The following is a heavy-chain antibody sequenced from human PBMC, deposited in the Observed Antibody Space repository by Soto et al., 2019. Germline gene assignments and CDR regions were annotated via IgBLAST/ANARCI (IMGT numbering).Heavy chain of an antibody. V-gene: IGHV3-74*01. Sequence: PGGSLRLSCAASGFTFSGDWMHWVRQGAGKGLVWVSRINMDGSSTNYADSVKGRFTISRDNAKNTLYLKMNSLRAEDTAVYYCARRVPITIFGVAETYYYYMDVWGKGTTVTVSS. CDR2: INMDGSST. J-gene: IGHJ6*03. CDR1: GFTFSGDW. CDR3: ARRVPITIFGVAETYYYYMDV. D-gene: IGHD3-3*01.